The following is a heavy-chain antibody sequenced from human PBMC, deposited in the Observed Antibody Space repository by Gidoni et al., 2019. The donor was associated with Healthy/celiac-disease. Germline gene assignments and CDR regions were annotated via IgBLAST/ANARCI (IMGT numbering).Heavy chain of an antibody. CDR3: ARESQLDRWNWFDP. Sequence: QVQLQEPGPGLVKPSETLSLTCTVSGASIRSHYWSWIRQPPGKGLEWIGYIYYSGSTNCNPSLKSRVTISVDTSKNQFSLKLSSVTAADTAVYYCARESQLDRWNWFDPWGQGTLVTVSS. V-gene: IGHV4-59*11. CDR2: IYYSGST. CDR1: GASIRSHY. J-gene: IGHJ5*02. D-gene: IGHD6-6*01.